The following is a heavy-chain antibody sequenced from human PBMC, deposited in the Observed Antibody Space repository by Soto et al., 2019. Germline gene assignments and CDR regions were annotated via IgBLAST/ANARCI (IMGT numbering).Heavy chain of an antibody. CDR1: GYIFNTYG. CDR2: ISPNNGDR. Sequence: QVQLDQSGAEVTKPGASVKVSCKASGYIFNTYGLSWVRQAPGQGLEWIGWISPNNGDRNYVQKLRGRITLTTHTSTSTAYMELMSLTSDDTAIYYCARDGGYSRAAFDYWGQGTLVTVSS. D-gene: IGHD3-10*01. V-gene: IGHV1-18*01. CDR3: ARDGGYSRAAFDY. J-gene: IGHJ4*02.